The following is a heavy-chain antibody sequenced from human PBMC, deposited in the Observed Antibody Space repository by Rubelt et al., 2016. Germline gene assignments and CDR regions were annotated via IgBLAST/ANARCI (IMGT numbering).Heavy chain of an antibody. Sequence: QVQLQQWGAGLLKPSETLSLTCAVYGGSFSGYYWSWIRQPPGKGLEWMGEINHSGSTNYNPSLKGRVTISVATSKNQCSLKLSFVTAADTAVYYCASVQVVPAAIGDDAFDIWGQGTMVTVSS. CDR2: INHSGST. D-gene: IGHD2-2*01. J-gene: IGHJ3*02. V-gene: IGHV4-34*01. CDR1: GGSFSGYY. CDR3: ASVQVVPAAIGDDAFDI.